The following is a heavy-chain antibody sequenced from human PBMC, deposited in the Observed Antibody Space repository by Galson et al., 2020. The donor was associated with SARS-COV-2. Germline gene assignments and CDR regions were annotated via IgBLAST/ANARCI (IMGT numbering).Heavy chain of an antibody. D-gene: IGHD6-6*01. Sequence: GESLKISCEASGFTFSNYAINWVRQAPAKGLEWVSAISASGDFTYYADSVKGRLTISRDNPKNTLYLQMNSLRAEDTAVYYCAKVISSLVGDYYYFVMDVWGQGTTVTVSS. CDR3: AKVISSLVGDYYYFVMDV. CDR1: GFTFSNYA. CDR2: ISASGDFT. J-gene: IGHJ6*02. V-gene: IGHV3-23*01.